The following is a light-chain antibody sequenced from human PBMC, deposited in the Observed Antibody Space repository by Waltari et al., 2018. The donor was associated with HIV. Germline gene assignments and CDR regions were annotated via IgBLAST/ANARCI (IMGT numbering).Light chain of an antibody. CDR3: AAWDDSLSGQV. J-gene: IGLJ3*02. CDR2: RNN. CDR1: SSNIGSHY. Sequence: QSVLTQPPSASGTPGQRVTISCSGSSSNIGSHYVYWYQQLPGTAPKLLLYRNNQRPSGVPDRFSVSKSGTSASLASSGLRSEDEADYYCAAWDDSLSGQVFGGGTKLTVL. V-gene: IGLV1-47*01.